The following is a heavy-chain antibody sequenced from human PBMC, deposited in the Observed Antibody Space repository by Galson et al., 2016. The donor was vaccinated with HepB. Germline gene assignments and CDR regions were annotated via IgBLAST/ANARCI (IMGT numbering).Heavy chain of an antibody. CDR2: LSGSSGST. Sequence: SLRLSCAASGFTFSRYALSWVRQAPGRGLEWVSSLSGSSGSTSYADSVKGRFTIARDNSKNKVYLQMNSLRAEDKAAYYCAKHSDRSGYYFPPLDCWGQGTVVIVSS. V-gene: IGHV3-23*01. CDR3: AKHSDRSGYYFPPLDC. D-gene: IGHD3-22*01. CDR1: GFTFSRYA. J-gene: IGHJ4*02.